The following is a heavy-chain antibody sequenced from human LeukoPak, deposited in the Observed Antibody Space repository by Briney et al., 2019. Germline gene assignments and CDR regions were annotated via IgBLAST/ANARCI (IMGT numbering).Heavy chain of an antibody. D-gene: IGHD3-22*01. J-gene: IGHJ4*02. CDR2: NYSGGST. V-gene: IGHV3-53*01. CDR3: ARDLNYDSAY. Sequence: HPGGSLRLSCAAFGFTVSSNYMSWVRQAPGKGLEWVSVNYSGGSTYYADSVKGRFTISRDNSKNTVYLQMNSLRAEDTAVYYCARDLNYDSAYWGQGTLVTVSS. CDR1: GFTVSSNY.